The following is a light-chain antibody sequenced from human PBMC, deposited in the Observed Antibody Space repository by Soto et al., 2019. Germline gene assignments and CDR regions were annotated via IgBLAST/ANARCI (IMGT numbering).Light chain of an antibody. J-gene: IGKJ4*01. CDR2: GAS. Sequence: IQMTHSPSSLSASVVYIVTISCRASQGIGNALGWYQQKPGKPPKVLIYGASNLQSGVSSRFIGRGSGKEFSLTISSLQPKDLATYYCQQLNSYPRLFNFGGGTKVDIK. V-gene: IGKV1-17*01. CDR3: QQLNSYPRLFN. CDR1: QGIGNA.